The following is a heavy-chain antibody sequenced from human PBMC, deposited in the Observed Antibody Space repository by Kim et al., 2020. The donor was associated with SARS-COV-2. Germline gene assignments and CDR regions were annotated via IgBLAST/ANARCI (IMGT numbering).Heavy chain of an antibody. CDR2: IYYSGSP. CDR1: GGSISSYY. J-gene: IGHJ6*02. V-gene: IGHV4-59*08. Sequence: SETLSLTCTVSGGSISSYYWSWIRQPPGKGLEWIGYIYYSGSPNYNPSLKSRVTISVDTSKNQFSLKLSSVTAADTAVYYCATGIAAAGPGGVYYYYGMDVWGRGTTVTVSS. D-gene: IGHD6-13*01. CDR3: ATGIAAAGPGGVYYYYGMDV.